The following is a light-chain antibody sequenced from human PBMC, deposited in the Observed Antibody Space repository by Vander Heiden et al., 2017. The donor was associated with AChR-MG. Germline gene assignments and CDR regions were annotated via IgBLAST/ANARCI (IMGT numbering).Light chain of an antibody. CDR1: SGHSTYA. J-gene: IGLJ2*01. CDR3: QTWGSGFHVV. V-gene: IGLV4-69*01. Sequence: QLVLTQSPSASASLGASVKLTCTLSSGHSTYAIAWHQQQPERGPRYVMRLNNDGSHTKGDGIPDRFSGSSSGAERHLTISSLQSEDEADYYCQTWGSGFHVVFGGGTKLTVL. CDR2: LNNDGSH.